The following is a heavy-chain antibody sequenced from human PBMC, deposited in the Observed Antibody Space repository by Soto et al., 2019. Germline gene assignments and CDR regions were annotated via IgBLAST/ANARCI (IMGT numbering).Heavy chain of an antibody. CDR2: IYFSGTT. Sequence: TLSLTCTVSGGSISSCGYYWSWIRQYPGKGLDWIGDIYFSGTTYYNPSLKSRVTISLDTSKNQFSLKLSSVSAADTAVYYCARDRGVGNWLDPWGQGTLVTVSS. CDR1: GGSISSCGYY. J-gene: IGHJ5*02. CDR3: ARDRGVGNWLDP. V-gene: IGHV4-31*03. D-gene: IGHD1-26*01.